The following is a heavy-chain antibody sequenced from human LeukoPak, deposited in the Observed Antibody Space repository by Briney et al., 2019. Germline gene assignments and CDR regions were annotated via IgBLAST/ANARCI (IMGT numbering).Heavy chain of an antibody. CDR1: GGSISSGSYY. J-gene: IGHJ4*02. CDR2: IYTSGST. V-gene: IGHV4-61*02. Sequence: SETLSLTCTVSGGSISSGSYYWSWIRQPAGKGLEWIGRIYTSGSTNYNPSLKSRVTISVDTSKNQFSLKLSSVTAADTAVYYCASSYYDSSGPRYFDYWGQGTLVTVSS. D-gene: IGHD3-22*01. CDR3: ASSYYDSSGPRYFDY.